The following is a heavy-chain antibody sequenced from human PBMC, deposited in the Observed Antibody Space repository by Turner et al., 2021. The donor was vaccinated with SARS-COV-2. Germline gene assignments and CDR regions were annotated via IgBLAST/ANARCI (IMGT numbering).Heavy chain of an antibody. CDR1: GYTFSGYY. Sequence: QVQLVQSGAEVKKPGASVKVSCTASGYTFSGYYMHCVRQAPGQGLEWMGWKNPNRGGTNYAQKCQGRVTMNTDTSISTAYMELSRLRSDDTGVYYCARDSVLRFLEVLQNYYDFGMDVWGQGTTVTVSS. J-gene: IGHJ6*02. D-gene: IGHD3-3*01. CDR2: KNPNRGGT. CDR3: ARDSVLRFLEVLQNYYDFGMDV. V-gene: IGHV1-2*02.